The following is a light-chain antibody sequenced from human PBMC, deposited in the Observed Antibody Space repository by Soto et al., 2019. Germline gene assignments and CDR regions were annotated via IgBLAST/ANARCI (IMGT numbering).Light chain of an antibody. CDR1: QSVSSY. V-gene: IGKV3-11*01. CDR2: DAS. CDR3: QQRSNWPRGIS. Sequence: EIVLTQSPATLSLSPGARATLSCRASQSVSSYLAWYQQKPGQAPRLPIYDASNRATGIPARFSGSGSGTDFTLTISSLEPEDFAVYYCQQRSNWPRGISFGPGTKVDIK. J-gene: IGKJ3*01.